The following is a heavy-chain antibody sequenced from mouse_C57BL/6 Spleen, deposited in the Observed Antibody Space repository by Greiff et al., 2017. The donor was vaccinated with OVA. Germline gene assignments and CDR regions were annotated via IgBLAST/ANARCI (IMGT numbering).Heavy chain of an antibody. Sequence: EVQLQQSGPELVKPGASVKISCKASGYTFTDYYMNWVKQSHGKSLEWIGDINPNNGGTSYNQKFKGKATLTVDKSSSTAYMELRSLTSEDSAVYYCARSLYDGYSGGFAYWGQGTLVTVSA. CDR3: ARSLYDGYSGGFAY. CDR2: INPNNGGT. V-gene: IGHV1-26*01. J-gene: IGHJ3*01. D-gene: IGHD2-3*01. CDR1: GYTFTDYY.